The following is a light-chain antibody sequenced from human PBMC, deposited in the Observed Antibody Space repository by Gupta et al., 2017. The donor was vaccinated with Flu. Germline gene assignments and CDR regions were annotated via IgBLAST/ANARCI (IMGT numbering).Light chain of an antibody. V-gene: IGLV3-27*01. CDR3: YSAADNIGV. J-gene: IGLJ2*01. CDR1: ILGKKY. CDR2: KDS. Sequence: SPALPQPSSVSVSPGQTARITCSGDILGKKYARWFQQKPGQAPVLVIYKDSERPAGIPERFSGSSSGATVTLAINGAQLEDEADYYCYSAADNIGVFGGGTKLTVL.